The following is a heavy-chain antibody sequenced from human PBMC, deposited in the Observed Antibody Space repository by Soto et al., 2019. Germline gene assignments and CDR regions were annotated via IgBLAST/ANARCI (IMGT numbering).Heavy chain of an antibody. CDR1: GFTFSSSS. CDR2: ISGTSDYI. V-gene: IGHV3-21*01. Sequence: PGGSLRLSCAASGFTFSSSSMNWVRQAPGRGLEWVSSISGTSDYIDYAESVKGRFTITRDNAKNSLSLQMNSLRVEDTAVYYCARERVGYAHPFDYWGQGIPVTVSS. D-gene: IGHD2-2*01. J-gene: IGHJ4*02. CDR3: ARERVGYAHPFDY.